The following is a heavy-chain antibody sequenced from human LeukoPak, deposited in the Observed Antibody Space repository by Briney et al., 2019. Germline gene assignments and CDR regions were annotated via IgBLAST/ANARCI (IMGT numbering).Heavy chain of an antibody. CDR3: ARALPPAY. Sequence: SETLSLSCAVYGGSFSGYYWSWIRQPPGKGLEWIGEINHSGSTNYNPSLKSRVTISVDTSKNQFSLKLSSVTAADTAVYYCARALPPAYWGQGTLVTVSS. J-gene: IGHJ4*02. CDR2: INHSGST. V-gene: IGHV4-34*01. CDR1: GGSFSGYY.